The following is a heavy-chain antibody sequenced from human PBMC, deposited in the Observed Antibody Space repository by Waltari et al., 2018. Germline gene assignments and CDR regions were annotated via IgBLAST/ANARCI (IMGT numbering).Heavy chain of an antibody. Sequence: QLQLQESGPGLVKPSETLSLTCTVSGGSISSSSYYWGWIRQPPGKGLEWIGSIYYSGSTYYNPSLKSRVTISVDTSKNQFSLKLSSVTAADTAVYYCAKGDDYGDYVWWYFDLWGRGTLVTVSS. CDR3: AKGDDYGDYVWWYFDL. CDR2: IYYSGST. V-gene: IGHV4-39*01. CDR1: GGSISSSSYY. D-gene: IGHD4-17*01. J-gene: IGHJ2*01.